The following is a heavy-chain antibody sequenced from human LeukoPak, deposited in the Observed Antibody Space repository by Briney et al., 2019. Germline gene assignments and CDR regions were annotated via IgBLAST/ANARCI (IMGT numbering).Heavy chain of an antibody. CDR1: GFTVSSNY. CDR2: IYSGGST. V-gene: IGHV3-53*01. CDR3: AKDPLPYSSGWYGY. D-gene: IGHD6-19*01. J-gene: IGHJ4*02. Sequence: GGSLRLSCAASGFTVSSNYMSWVRQAPGKGLEWVSVIYSGGSTYYADSVKGRFTVSRDNSKNTLYLQMNSLRAEDTAVYYCAKDPLPYSSGWYGYWGQGTLVTVSS.